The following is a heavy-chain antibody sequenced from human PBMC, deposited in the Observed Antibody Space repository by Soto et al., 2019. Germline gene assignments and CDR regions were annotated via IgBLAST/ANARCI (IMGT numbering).Heavy chain of an antibody. CDR1: GGSISSSNW. J-gene: IGHJ4*02. V-gene: IGHV4-4*02. Sequence: PSETLSLTCAVSGGSISSSNWWGWVRQPPGKGLEWIGEIYHSGSTNYNPSLKSRVTISVDKSKNQFSLKLSSVTAADTAVYYCARVGDLQYRTGDLIKYFAYWGQGTLVTVSS. CDR2: IYHSGST. CDR3: ARVGDLQYRTGDLIKYFAY. D-gene: IGHD3-16*01.